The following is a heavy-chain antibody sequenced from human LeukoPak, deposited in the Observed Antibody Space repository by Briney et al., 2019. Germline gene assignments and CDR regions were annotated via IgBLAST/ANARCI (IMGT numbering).Heavy chain of an antibody. V-gene: IGHV4-39*01. CDR3: GRHGYSDYAIDS. D-gene: IGHD5-12*01. CDR1: GGSLSNSNYY. CDR2: IHYTGSI. Sequence: SETLSLTCSVSGGSLSNSNYYWDWLRQPPGKGLEWIGYIHYTGSIHYNPALKGRLTISVDTSKNQFALKMSSVTAADTAVFYCGRHGYSDYAIDSWGQRTLVTVSS. J-gene: IGHJ5*01.